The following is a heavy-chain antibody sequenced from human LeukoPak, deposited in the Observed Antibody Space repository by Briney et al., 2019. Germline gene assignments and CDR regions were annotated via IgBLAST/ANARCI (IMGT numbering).Heavy chain of an antibody. J-gene: IGHJ4*02. Sequence: GGSLRLSCGASGFTFSGSAIHWVRQASGQGLEWVGRIRSEPKSYATAYAASVKGRFTISRDDSKNTAYLQMNTLKPEDTAVYYCTGLIDYDSSGPSLWGQGTLVTVSS. CDR3: TGLIDYDSSGPSL. D-gene: IGHD3-22*01. CDR2: IRSEPKSYAT. V-gene: IGHV3-73*01. CDR1: GFTFSGSA.